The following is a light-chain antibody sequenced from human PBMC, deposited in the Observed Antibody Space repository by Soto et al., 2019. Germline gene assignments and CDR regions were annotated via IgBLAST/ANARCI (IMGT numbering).Light chain of an antibody. CDR1: SSNIGSNT. J-gene: IGLJ1*01. CDR2: SNN. Sequence: QSVLTQPPSASGTPGQWVTISCSGSSSNIGSNTVNWYQQLPGTAPKLLIYSNNQRPSGVPDRFSGSKSGTSASLAISGLQSEDEADYDCAAWDDSLNGYVFGTGTKVTVL. CDR3: AAWDDSLNGYV. V-gene: IGLV1-44*01.